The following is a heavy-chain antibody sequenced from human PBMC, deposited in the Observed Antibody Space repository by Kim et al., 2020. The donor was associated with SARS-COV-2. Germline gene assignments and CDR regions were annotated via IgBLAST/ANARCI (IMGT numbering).Heavy chain of an antibody. V-gene: IGHV1-46*01. J-gene: IGHJ4*02. CDR2: INPSGRP. CDR3: ARGGDNGYDNFDF. CDR1: GYTFTRYH. D-gene: IGHD5-12*01. Sequence: ASVKVSCKASGYTFTRYHMQWVRQAPGQGLEWMGMINPSGRPSYAQKFRGRLTVTRDTSTSTVYIDLSSLTSEDTAVYYCARGGDNGYDNFDFWGQGTLV.